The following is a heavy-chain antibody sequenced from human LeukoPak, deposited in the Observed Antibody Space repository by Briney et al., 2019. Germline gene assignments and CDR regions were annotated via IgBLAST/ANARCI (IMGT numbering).Heavy chain of an antibody. CDR2: IYSGGST. D-gene: IGHD2-21*02. CDR3: ARAPVTAIFLSYFDY. CDR1: GFTVSSNY. J-gene: IGHJ4*02. Sequence: PGGSLRLSCAASGFTVSSNYMSWVRQAPGRGLEWVSVIYSGGSTYYADSVKGRFTISRDNSKNTLYLQMNSLRAEDTAVYYCARAPVTAIFLSYFDYWGQGTLVTVSS. V-gene: IGHV3-66*01.